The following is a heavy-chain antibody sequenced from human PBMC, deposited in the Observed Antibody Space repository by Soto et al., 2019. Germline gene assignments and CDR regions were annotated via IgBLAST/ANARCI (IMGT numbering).Heavy chain of an antibody. CDR2: IRYDGIRK. V-gene: IGHV3-33*01. J-gene: IGHJ5*02. CDR1: GFSLSGYG. Sequence: QVQLVESGGGVIQPGRSLRLSCEVSGFSLSGYGIHWVRQAPGKGLEWVAVIRYDGIRKNYADSVRGRFTVSRDSSKDMVYLQMDSLKVEDTALYYCARDVDTTSHFNRFDPWGQGVMVSVSS. CDR3: ARDVDTTSHFNRFDP. D-gene: IGHD5-18*01.